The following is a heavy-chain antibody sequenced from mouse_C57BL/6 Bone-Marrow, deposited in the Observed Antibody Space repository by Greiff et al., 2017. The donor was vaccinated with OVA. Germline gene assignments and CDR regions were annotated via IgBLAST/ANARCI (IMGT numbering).Heavy chain of an antibody. CDR1: GYTFTDYY. CDR2: INPYNGGT. CDR3: ARDSYYYAYYFDY. Sequence: VQLQQSGPVLVKPGASVKMSCKASGYTFTDYYMNWVKQSHGKSLEWIGVINPYNGGTSYNQKFKGKATLTVDKSSSTAYMELNSLTSEDSAVYYCARDSYYYAYYFDYWGQGTTLTVSS. D-gene: IGHD1-1*01. J-gene: IGHJ2*01. V-gene: IGHV1-19*01.